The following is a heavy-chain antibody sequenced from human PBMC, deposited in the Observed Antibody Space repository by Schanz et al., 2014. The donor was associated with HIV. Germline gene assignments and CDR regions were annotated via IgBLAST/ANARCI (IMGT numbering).Heavy chain of an antibody. V-gene: IGHV3-23*01. Sequence: EVQLLESGGGLVQPGGSLRLSCAASGFTFSSYAMTWVRQAPGKGLDWVSTISGSDGDTYYADSVKGRVTISRDNSKNTLYLQMNSLGAEDTAVYYCAKVAIHSSGWLPFDYWGQGTLVTVSS. CDR1: GFTFSSYA. CDR2: ISGSDGDT. J-gene: IGHJ4*02. D-gene: IGHD6-19*01. CDR3: AKVAIHSSGWLPFDY.